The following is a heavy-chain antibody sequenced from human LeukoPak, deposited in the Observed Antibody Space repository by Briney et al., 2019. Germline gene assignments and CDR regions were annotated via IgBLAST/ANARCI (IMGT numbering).Heavy chain of an antibody. D-gene: IGHD3-10*01. V-gene: IGHV3-21*01. Sequence: GGSLRLSCAASGFTFSSYSMNWVRQAPGKGLEWVSSISSSSSYIYYADSVKGRFTISRDNAKNSLYLQMNSLRAEDTAVYYCAGLYGSGSYNDYWGQGNLVTVSS. CDR2: ISSSSSYI. CDR1: GFTFSSYS. CDR3: AGLYGSGSYNDY. J-gene: IGHJ4*02.